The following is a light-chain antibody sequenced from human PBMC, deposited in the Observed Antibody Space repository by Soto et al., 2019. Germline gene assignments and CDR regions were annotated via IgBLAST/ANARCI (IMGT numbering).Light chain of an antibody. CDR3: ISYISTATSYV. V-gene: IGLV2-14*01. Sequence: QSVLTQPASVSGSPGQSVTISCTGTSSDVGGSNHVAWYQQHPGKVPKLIIYEVSHRPSGISNRFSGSKSGNMASLTISGLQAEDEADYYCISYISTATSYVFGVGPKVTVL. CDR1: SSDVGGSNH. J-gene: IGLJ1*01. CDR2: EVS.